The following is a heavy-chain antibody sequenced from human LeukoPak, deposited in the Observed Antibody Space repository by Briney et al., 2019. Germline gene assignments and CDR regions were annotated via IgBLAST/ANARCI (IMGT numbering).Heavy chain of an antibody. V-gene: IGHV1-2*02. CDR1: GYTFTGYY. CDR3: ARGNDYGDYRYFQH. CDR2: INPNSGGT. J-gene: IGHJ1*01. Sequence: APVKVSCKASGYTFTGYYMHWVRQAPGQGLEWMGWINPNSGGTNYAQKFQGRVTMTRDTSISTAYMELSRLRSDDTAVYYCARGNDYGDYRYFQHWGQGTLVTVSS. D-gene: IGHD4-17*01.